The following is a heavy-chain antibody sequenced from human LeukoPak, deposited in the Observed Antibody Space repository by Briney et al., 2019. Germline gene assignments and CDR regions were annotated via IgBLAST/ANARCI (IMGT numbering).Heavy chain of an antibody. CDR1: GGSISSYY. J-gene: IGHJ4*02. CDR2: IYYSGST. CDR3: ARLGSSWYHSFFDY. V-gene: IGHV4-59*12. D-gene: IGHD6-13*01. Sequence: SETLSLTCTVSGGSISSYYWSWIRQPPGKGLEWIGYIYYSGSTNYNPSLKSRVTISVDTSKNQFSLKLSSVTAADTAVYYCARLGSSWYHSFFDYWGQGTLVTVSS.